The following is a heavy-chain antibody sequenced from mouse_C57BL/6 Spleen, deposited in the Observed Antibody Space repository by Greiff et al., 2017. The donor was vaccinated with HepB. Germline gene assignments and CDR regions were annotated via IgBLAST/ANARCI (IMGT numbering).Heavy chain of an antibody. J-gene: IGHJ4*01. CDR2: INYDGSST. V-gene: IGHV5-16*01. CDR3: AREDYYGPMDY. D-gene: IGHD1-2*01. CDR1: GFTFSDYY. Sequence: EVKLMESEGGLVQPGSSMKLSCTASGFTFSDYYMAWVRQVPEKGLEWVANINYDGSSTYYLDSLKSRFIISRDNAKNILYLQMSSLKSEDTATYYCAREDYYGPMDYWGQGTSVTVSS.